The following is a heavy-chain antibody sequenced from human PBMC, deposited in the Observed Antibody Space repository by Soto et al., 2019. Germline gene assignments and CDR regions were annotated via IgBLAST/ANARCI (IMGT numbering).Heavy chain of an antibody. CDR2: INAGNGNT. CDR1: GYTFTSYA. J-gene: IGHJ6*02. Sequence: ASVKVSCKASGYTFTSYAMHWVRQAPGQRLEWMGWINAGNGNTKYSQKFQGRVTITRDTSASTAYVELSSLRSEDTAVYYCARDSVTMVRGVITLTATGIGPLPEYGMDVWGQGTTVTVSS. CDR3: ARDSVTMVRGVITLTATGIGPLPEYGMDV. V-gene: IGHV1-3*01. D-gene: IGHD3-10*01.